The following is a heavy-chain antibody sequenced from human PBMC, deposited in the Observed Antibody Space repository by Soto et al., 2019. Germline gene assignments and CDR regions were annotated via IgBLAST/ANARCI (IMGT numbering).Heavy chain of an antibody. CDR2: IIRIFHTS. J-gene: IGHJ4*02. Sequence: QVQLVQSGAEVKKPGSSVKVYCKASGGTFSSYAFSWVRQAPGQGLEWMGGIIRIFHTSTYAQNFQGRVTITADESTSTAYMELINLRSDDTAVYYCVHRRDGYNSAFFDYWGQGTLVTVSS. D-gene: IGHD5-12*01. CDR1: GGTFSSYA. V-gene: IGHV1-69*01. CDR3: VHRRDGYNSAFFDY.